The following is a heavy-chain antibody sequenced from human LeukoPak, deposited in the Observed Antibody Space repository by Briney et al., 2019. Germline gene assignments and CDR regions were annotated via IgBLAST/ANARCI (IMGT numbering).Heavy chain of an antibody. D-gene: IGHD4-17*01. Sequence: SETLSLTCTVSGGSISSYYWSWIRQPPGKGLEWIGYIYYSGSTNYNPSPKSRVTISVDTSKNQFSLKLSSVTAADTAVYYCARHPFSDYLYFDYWGQGTLVTVSS. J-gene: IGHJ4*02. CDR1: GGSISSYY. V-gene: IGHV4-59*01. CDR2: IYYSGST. CDR3: ARHPFSDYLYFDY.